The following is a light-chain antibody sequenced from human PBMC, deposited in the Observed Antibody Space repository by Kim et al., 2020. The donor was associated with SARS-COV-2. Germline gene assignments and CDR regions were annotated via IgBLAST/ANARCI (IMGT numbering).Light chain of an antibody. Sequence: ASTGDRVTITCRASQGISSYLAWYQQKPGTAPKFLISAASTLHSVVPSRFSGSGSGTDFTLTISGLQSEDFATYYCQQYYTYPLTFGGGTKVDIK. CDR1: QGISSY. J-gene: IGKJ4*01. CDR3: QQYYTYPLT. CDR2: AAS. V-gene: IGKV1-8*01.